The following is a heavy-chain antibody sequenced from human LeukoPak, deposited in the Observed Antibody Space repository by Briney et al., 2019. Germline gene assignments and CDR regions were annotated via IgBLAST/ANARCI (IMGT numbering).Heavy chain of an antibody. CDR3: ARGGVAGTGRSLMTRGLYDY. CDR2: INHSGST. CDR1: GGSFSGYY. Sequence: KASETLSLTCAVYGGSFSGYYWSWIRQPPGKGLEWIGEINHSGSTNYNPSLKSRVTISVDTSKNQFSLTLSSVTAADTAVYYCARGGVAGTGRSLMTRGLYDYWGQGTLVTVSS. J-gene: IGHJ4*02. V-gene: IGHV4-34*01. D-gene: IGHD6-19*01.